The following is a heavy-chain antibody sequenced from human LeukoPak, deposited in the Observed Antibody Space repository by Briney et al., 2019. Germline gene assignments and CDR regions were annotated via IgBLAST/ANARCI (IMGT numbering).Heavy chain of an antibody. CDR2: ITGRSDHS. Sequence: GGSLRLSCAASGFSFSSYSMNWVRQAPGKGLVWVSSITGRSDHSYYADSVKGRFTISRDNTKNSLYLQLNNLRDEDTAVYYCAGFSTSVLIKDFWGQGTLVTVSS. CDR1: GFSFSSYS. CDR3: AGFSTSVLIKDF. V-gene: IGHV3-21*01. D-gene: IGHD4-23*01. J-gene: IGHJ4*02.